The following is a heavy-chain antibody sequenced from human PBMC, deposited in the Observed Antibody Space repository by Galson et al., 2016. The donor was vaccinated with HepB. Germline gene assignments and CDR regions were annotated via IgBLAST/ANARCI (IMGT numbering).Heavy chain of an antibody. J-gene: IGHJ4*02. Sequence: SVKVSCKASGYTFNNYGINWVRQAPGQGLEWLGWVSGFNGDTKFAQKLQGRVSMTADTSTNTTYMDLRSLRSDDTAIYYCAKDDTPIFGVVSRRYQQSAFDYWGQGSLVTVSS. CDR2: VSGFNGDT. V-gene: IGHV1-18*01. CDR1: GYTFNNYG. CDR3: AKDDTPIFGVVSRRYQQSAFDY. D-gene: IGHD3-3*01.